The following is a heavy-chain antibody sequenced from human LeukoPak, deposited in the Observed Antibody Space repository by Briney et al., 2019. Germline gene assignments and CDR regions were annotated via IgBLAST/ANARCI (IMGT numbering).Heavy chain of an antibody. D-gene: IGHD4-17*01. CDR3: ARVQAVRVGLRVHNWFDP. V-gene: IGHV4-59*01. CDR2: IYYSGST. CDR1: GGSISSYY. Sequence: PSETLCLSCTVSGGSISSYYWSWIRQPPGKGLEWIGYIYYSGSTTYNPSLKSRVTISVDPSKNQFSLKLSSVTAADTAVYYCARVQAVRVGLRVHNWFDPWGQGTLVTVSS. J-gene: IGHJ5*02.